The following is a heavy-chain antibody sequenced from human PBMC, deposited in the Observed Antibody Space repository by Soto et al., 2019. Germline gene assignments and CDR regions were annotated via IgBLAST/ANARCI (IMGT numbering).Heavy chain of an antibody. CDR2: IGGNGVST. J-gene: IGHJ3*02. V-gene: IGHV3-23*01. CDR3: AKGYDYVSFDM. D-gene: IGHD3-16*01. CDR1: GFNFSSHG. Sequence: EVQLLESGGGLLQPGGSLRLSCSSSGFNFSSHGMSWVRQAPGKGLEWVSHIGGNGVSTYYADSVRGRFTISRDNSKNTLYLQMNSLRAEDTAVYYCAKGYDYVSFDMWGQGTMVTVS.